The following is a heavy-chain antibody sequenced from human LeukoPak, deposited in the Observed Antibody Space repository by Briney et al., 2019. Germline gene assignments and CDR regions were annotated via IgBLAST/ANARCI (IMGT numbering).Heavy chain of an antibody. CDR2: ISSDGVNK. CDR1: GFTFSSYG. Sequence: GGSLRLSCAASGFTFSSYGMHWVRQAPGKGLEWVAVISSDGVNKYSADSVKGRFTISRDNSKNTLYLQMNSLRAEDTAVYYCARATSYGSGLTRNFDYWGQGTLVTVSS. D-gene: IGHD3-10*01. J-gene: IGHJ4*02. V-gene: IGHV3-30*03. CDR3: ARATSYGSGLTRNFDY.